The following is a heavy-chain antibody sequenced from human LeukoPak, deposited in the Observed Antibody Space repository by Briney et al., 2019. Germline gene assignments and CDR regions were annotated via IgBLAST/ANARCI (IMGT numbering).Heavy chain of an antibody. CDR2: INPSGGIT. J-gene: IGHJ4*02. Sequence: ASVKVSCKASGYTFTSYYMHWVRPAPGQGLEWLGIINPSGGITTYAQKFQGRVTVTMDTSTSTVYMELSSLRSEDTAVYYCARGDRLPGYSAPVGDYWGQGTLVTVSS. D-gene: IGHD3-9*01. CDR1: GYTFTSYY. V-gene: IGHV1-46*01. CDR3: ARGDRLPGYSAPVGDY.